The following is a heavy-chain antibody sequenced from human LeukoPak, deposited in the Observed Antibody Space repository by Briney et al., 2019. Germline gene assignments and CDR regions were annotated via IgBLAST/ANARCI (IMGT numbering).Heavy chain of an antibody. CDR3: AKEGYYYLDV. CDR1: GFTFSSYT. CDR2: IRYDGSNE. V-gene: IGHV3-30*02. Sequence: GGSLRLSCAASGFTFSSYTMNWVRQAPGKGLEWVAFIRYDGSNECYADSVKGRFTISRDNSRNTLYLQMNSLRPENTAVYYCAKEGYYYLDVWGKGTTVTISS. J-gene: IGHJ6*03.